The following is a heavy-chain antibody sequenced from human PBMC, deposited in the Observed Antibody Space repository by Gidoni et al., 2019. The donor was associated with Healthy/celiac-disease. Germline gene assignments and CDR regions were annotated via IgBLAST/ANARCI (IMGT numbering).Heavy chain of an antibody. CDR2: IYHSGST. J-gene: IGHJ5*02. V-gene: IGHV4-4*02. CDR3: ARGGRLYARYSYVGWFDP. D-gene: IGHD5-18*01. CDR1: GGSISSSNW. Sequence: QVQLQESGPGLVKPSGTLSLTCAVSGGSISSSNWWSWVRQPPGKGLEWIGEIYHSGSTNYNPSLKSRVTISVDKSKNQFSLKLSSVTAADTAVYYCARGGRLYARYSYVGWFDPWGQGTLVTVSS.